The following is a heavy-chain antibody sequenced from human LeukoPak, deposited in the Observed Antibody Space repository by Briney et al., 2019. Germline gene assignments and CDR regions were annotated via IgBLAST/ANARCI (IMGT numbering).Heavy chain of an antibody. V-gene: IGHV3-74*01. Sequence: PGGSLRLSCAASGFTFSSYWMHWVRQAPGKGLVWVSRINSDGSSTSYADSVKGRFTISRDNAKNTLYLQMNSLRAEDTAVYYCARVKGEYYDFWSGYYTYYYYMDVWSKGTTVTVSS. D-gene: IGHD3-3*01. CDR3: ARVKGEYYDFWSGYYTYYYYMDV. J-gene: IGHJ6*03. CDR2: INSDGSST. CDR1: GFTFSSYW.